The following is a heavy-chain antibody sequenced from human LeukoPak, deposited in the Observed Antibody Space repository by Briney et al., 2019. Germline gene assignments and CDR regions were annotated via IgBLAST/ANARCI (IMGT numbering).Heavy chain of an antibody. D-gene: IGHD1-26*01. CDR3: ARDWAPLSGNYYDAWFDP. V-gene: IGHV1-46*01. J-gene: IGHJ5*02. CDR1: GYTFTSYY. CDR2: IYPSAGST. Sequence: ASVKVSCKASGYTFTSYYMHWVRQAPGQGLEWMGIIYPSAGSTSYPQRFQGRVTMTRDTSTSTVYMELSSLRSEDTAVYYCARDWAPLSGNYYDAWFDPWGQGTLVTVSS.